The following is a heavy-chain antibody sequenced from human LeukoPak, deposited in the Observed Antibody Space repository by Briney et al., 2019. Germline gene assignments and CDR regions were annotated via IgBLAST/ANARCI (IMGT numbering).Heavy chain of an antibody. CDR2: ISSSGSTI. CDR1: GFTFSSYS. J-gene: IGHJ4*02. D-gene: IGHD3-16*01. CDR3: ARDRPFTFGGVIGY. Sequence: GGSLRLSCAASGFTFSSYSMNWVRQAPGKGLEWISYISSSGSTINYADSVKGRFTISRDSAKNSLYLQMNSLRAEDTAVYYCARDRPFTFGGVIGYWGQGTLVTVSS. V-gene: IGHV3-48*01.